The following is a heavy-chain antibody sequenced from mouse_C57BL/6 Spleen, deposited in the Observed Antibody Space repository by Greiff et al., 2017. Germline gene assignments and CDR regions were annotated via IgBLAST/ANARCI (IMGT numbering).Heavy chain of an antibody. CDR2: ISDGGSYT. Sequence: EVKLKESGGGLVKPGGSLKLSCAASGFTFSSYAMSWVRQTPEKRLEWVATISDGGSYTYYPDNVKGRFTISRDNAKNNLYLQMSHLKSEDTAMYYCARDGDDYDVYFDYWGQGTTLTVSS. CDR1: GFTFSSYA. J-gene: IGHJ2*01. V-gene: IGHV5-4*01. D-gene: IGHD2-4*01. CDR3: ARDGDDYDVYFDY.